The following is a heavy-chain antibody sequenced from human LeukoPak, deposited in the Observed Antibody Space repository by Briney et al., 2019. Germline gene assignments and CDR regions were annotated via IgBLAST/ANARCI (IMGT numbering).Heavy chain of an antibody. CDR2: INPNSGGT. J-gene: IGHJ6*03. Sequence: ASVKVSCKASGYTFTGYYMHWVRQAPGQGLEWMGWINPNSGGTNYAQKFQGRVTMTRDTSISTAYMELSRLRSDDTAVYYCASSYDILTGRGYYYYYYMDVWGKGTTVTVSS. D-gene: IGHD3-9*01. CDR3: ASSYDILTGRGYYYYYYMDV. V-gene: IGHV1-2*02. CDR1: GYTFTGYY.